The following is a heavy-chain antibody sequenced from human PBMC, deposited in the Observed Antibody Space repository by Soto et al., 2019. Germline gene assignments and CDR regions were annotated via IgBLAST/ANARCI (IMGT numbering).Heavy chain of an antibody. CDR2: IFPADSDT. J-gene: IGHJ5*02. D-gene: IGHD6-13*01. CDR1: GYTFTNYW. CDR3: ARRGKHPNWLDP. Sequence: PGESLKISCQASGYTFTNYWLGWVRQMPGKGLEWMGIIFPADSDTRYSPSFQGHVTMSVDKSISTAYLQWSSLKASDSGIYYCARRGKHPNWLDPGGQGTLVTVSS. V-gene: IGHV5-51*01.